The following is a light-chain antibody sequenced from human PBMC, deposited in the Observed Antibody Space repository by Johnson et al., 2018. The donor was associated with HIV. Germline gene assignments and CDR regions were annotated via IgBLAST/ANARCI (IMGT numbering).Light chain of an antibody. Sequence: QSVLTQPPSVSAAPGQKVTISCSGSSFNIGNNYVSWYQQVPGTAPKLLIYDNNKRPSGIPDRFSGSKSGTSATLGITGLQTGDEADYYCGTWDSSLSVLYVFGTGTKVTVL. J-gene: IGLJ1*01. CDR2: DNN. CDR1: SFNIGNNY. V-gene: IGLV1-51*01. CDR3: GTWDSSLSVLYV.